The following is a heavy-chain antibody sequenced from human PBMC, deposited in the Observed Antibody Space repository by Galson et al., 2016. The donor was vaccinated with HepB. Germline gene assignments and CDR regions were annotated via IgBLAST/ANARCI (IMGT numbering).Heavy chain of an antibody. Sequence: SLRLSCAASGFTFSIHNMHWVRQAPGKGLEWVSAIETAGNNYYQASVKDRFTISWKNAKNSLSLQINSLRAGDTAVYYCARGKSLLTMSWNYGLDVGGKGTRVRVSS. CDR1: GFTFSIHN. CDR2: IETAGNN. V-gene: IGHV3-13*01. D-gene: IGHD4/OR15-4a*01. CDR3: ARGKSLLTMSWNYGLDV. J-gene: IGHJ6*04.